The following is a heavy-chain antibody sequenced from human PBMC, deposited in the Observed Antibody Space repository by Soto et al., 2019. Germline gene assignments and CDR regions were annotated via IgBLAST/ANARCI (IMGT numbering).Heavy chain of an antibody. J-gene: IGHJ4*02. D-gene: IGHD3-10*01. CDR2: IWYDGSNK. CDR1: GFTFSSYG. V-gene: IGHV3-33*01. Sequence: GGSLRLSCAASGFTFSSYGMHWVRQAPGKGLEWVAVIWYDGSNKYYADSVKGRFTISRDNSKNTLYLQMNSLRAEDTAVYYCASSVLWFGPHRHFDYWGQGTLVTVSS. CDR3: ASSVLWFGPHRHFDY.